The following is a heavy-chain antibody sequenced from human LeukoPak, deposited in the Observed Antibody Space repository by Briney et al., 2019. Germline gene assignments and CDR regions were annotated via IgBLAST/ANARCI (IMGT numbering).Heavy chain of an antibody. V-gene: IGHV4-59*08. D-gene: IGHD2-15*01. Sequence: SETLSLTCTVSGGSISSYYCSWIRQPPGKGLEWIGYMYYSGSTNYNPSLKSRVTISVDMSKNQFSLKLSSVTAADTAVYYCVRSSTYHLFDDWGQGTLVSVSS. CDR3: VRSSTYHLFDD. J-gene: IGHJ4*02. CDR1: GGSISSYY. CDR2: MYYSGST.